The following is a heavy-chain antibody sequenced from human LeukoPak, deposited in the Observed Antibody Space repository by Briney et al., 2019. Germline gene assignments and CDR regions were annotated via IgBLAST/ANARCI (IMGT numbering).Heavy chain of an antibody. CDR3: ARVLTRITIFGGGWFDP. CDR1: GGSISSGNYY. CDR2: IYYSVST. J-gene: IGHJ5*02. V-gene: IGHV4-30-4*01. Sequence: SETLSLTCAVSGGSISSGNYYWSWIRQPPGKGLEWLGYIYYSVSTYYNPSLKSQVTISVDTSKNQFSLKLSSVTAADTAVYYCARVLTRITIFGGGWFDPWGQGTLVTVSS. D-gene: IGHD3-3*01.